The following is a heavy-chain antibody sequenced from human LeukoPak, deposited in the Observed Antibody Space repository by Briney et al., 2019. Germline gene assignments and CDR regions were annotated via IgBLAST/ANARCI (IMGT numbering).Heavy chain of an antibody. V-gene: IGHV3-11*01. CDR2: INSSGNTI. J-gene: IGHJ3*02. CDR3: ARGTHGAFDI. Sequence: PGGSLRLSCAASGFTFSDYYMSWIRQAPGKGLEWISYINSSGNTIYYADSVKCRCTISRDNAKNSLYLQMNSLRAEDTAVYYCARGTHGAFDIWGQGTMVTVSS. CDR1: GFTFSDYY. D-gene: IGHD2-15*01.